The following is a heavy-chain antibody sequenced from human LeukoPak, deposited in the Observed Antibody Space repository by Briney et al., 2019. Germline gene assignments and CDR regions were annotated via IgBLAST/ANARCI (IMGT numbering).Heavy chain of an antibody. J-gene: IGHJ5*01. CDR3: ARGAVAHYDS. D-gene: IGHD6-19*01. Sequence: SQTVPLTCPISRDSVPTSCSAGNWLTQSPSRPLEWLGRTYFKSRCYNEYAVSVKSRITNNPDTSRNQSALNLNFVTSEDTAVYYCARGAVAHYDSWGQGTLVTVSS. CDR2: TYFKSRCYN. V-gene: IGHV6-1*01. CDR1: RDSVPTSCSA.